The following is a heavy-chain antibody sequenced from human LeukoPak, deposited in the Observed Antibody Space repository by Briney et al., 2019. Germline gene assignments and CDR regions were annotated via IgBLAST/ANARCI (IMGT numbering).Heavy chain of an antibody. D-gene: IGHD3-10*01. CDR1: GCTFDDYG. J-gene: IGHJ6*02. V-gene: IGHV3-20*04. CDR2: INWNGGST. Sequence: GGSLRLSCAASGCTFDDYGMSWVRQAPGKGREWVSGINWNGGSTGYADSVKGRFTISRDNAKNSLYLQMNSLRAEDTALYYCARVSGGSGSTLYYYGMDVWGQGTTVTVSS. CDR3: ARVSGGSGSTLYYYGMDV.